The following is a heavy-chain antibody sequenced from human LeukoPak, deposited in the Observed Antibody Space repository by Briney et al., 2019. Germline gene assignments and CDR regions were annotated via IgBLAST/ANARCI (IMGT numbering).Heavy chain of an antibody. CDR3: ARDGLGTYDAFDI. V-gene: IGHV3-66*02. D-gene: IGHD3/OR15-3a*01. J-gene: IGHJ3*02. Sequence: GGSLRLSCAASGSTVSSNYMSWVRQAPGKGLEWVSVIYSGGSTYYADSVKGRFTISRDNSKNTLYLQMNSLRAEDTAVYYCARDGLGTYDAFDIWGQGTMVTVSS. CDR2: IYSGGST. CDR1: GSTVSSNY.